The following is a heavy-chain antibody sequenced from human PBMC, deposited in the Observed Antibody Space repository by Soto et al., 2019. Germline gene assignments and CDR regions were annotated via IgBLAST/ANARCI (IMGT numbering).Heavy chain of an antibody. CDR3: ASGPRTDPNWFDP. CDR1: GGSISSGGYY. V-gene: IGHV4-31*03. Sequence: SETLSLTCTVSGGSISSGGYYWSWIRQHPGKGLEWIGYIYYSGSTYYNPSLKSRVTISVDTSKNQFSLKLSSVTAADTAVYYCASGPRTDPNWFDPWGQGTLVTVSS. J-gene: IGHJ5*02. CDR2: IYYSGST. D-gene: IGHD4-17*01.